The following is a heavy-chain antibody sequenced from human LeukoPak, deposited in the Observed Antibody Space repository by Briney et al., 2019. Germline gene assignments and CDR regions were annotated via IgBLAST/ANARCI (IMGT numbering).Heavy chain of an antibody. CDR3: ARVVDTHFDY. Sequence: VGSLRLSCAASGCTLTSDCTCWVRHAPGKGLVWVSRIKSDGSTTTYADSVKGRFTISRDNAKTTLYLQINSLRAEDTAVYYCARVVDTHFDYWGQGTLVSVSS. V-gene: IGHV3-74*01. J-gene: IGHJ4*02. D-gene: IGHD5-18*01. CDR2: IKSDGSTT. CDR1: GCTLTSDC.